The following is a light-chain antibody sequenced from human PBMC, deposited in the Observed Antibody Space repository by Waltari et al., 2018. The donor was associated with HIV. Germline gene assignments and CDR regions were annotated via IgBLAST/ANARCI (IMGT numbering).Light chain of an antibody. Sequence: QSVLTQSPSVSAAPGQKVTISCSGTSSNIGNNYVSWYQQLPGTAPKLLIFENNKRPSGIPDRFSGSKSGTSATLGITGLQTGDEADYYCGTWDSSLSTGMFGGGTKLTVL. CDR3: GTWDSSLSTGM. V-gene: IGLV1-51*01. CDR1: SSNIGNNY. J-gene: IGLJ3*02. CDR2: ENN.